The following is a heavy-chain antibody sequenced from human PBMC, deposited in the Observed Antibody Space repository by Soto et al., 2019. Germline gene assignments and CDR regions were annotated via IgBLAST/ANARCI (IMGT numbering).Heavy chain of an antibody. CDR1: GGSITSGGYY. V-gene: IGHV4-31*03. CDR2: IYYSGFT. CDR3: VRHRYSYGVYYFDY. J-gene: IGHJ4*02. D-gene: IGHD5-18*01. Sequence: SETLSLTCTVSGGSITSGGYYWSWIRQHPGKGLEWIGYIYYSGFTYYNPSLTSRVTISVDTSKNQFSLKLSSVTAADTAVYYCVRHRYSYGVYYFDYWGQGTLVTVSS.